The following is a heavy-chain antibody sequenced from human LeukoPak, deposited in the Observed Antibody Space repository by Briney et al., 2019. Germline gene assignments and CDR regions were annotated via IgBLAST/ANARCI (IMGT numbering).Heavy chain of an antibody. J-gene: IGHJ5*02. D-gene: IGHD3-10*01. CDR1: GGSFNGYY. CDR2: INHSGST. V-gene: IGHV4-34*01. CDR3: ARGWGSGSYYNYNWFDP. Sequence: SETLSLTCAVYGGSFNGYYWSWIRQPPGKGLEWIGEINHSGSTNYNPSLKSRVTISVDTSKNQFSLKLSSVTAADTAVYYCARGWGSGSYYNYNWFDPWGQGTLVTVSS.